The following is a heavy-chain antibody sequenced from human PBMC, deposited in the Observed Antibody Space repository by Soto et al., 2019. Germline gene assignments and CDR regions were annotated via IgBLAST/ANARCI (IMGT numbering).Heavy chain of an antibody. CDR1: GFYFNSYA. V-gene: IGHV3-23*01. J-gene: IGHJ4*02. CDR2: IGANGDST. CDR3: AGGTYLDY. Sequence: PGGSLRLSCEASGFYFNSYAMSWVRQAPGKGLEWVSHIGANGDSTYYAESVKGRFTISRDNSKNTLYLQMESLRPEDTAVYYCAGGTYLDYWGQGTLATVSS. D-gene: IGHD3-16*01.